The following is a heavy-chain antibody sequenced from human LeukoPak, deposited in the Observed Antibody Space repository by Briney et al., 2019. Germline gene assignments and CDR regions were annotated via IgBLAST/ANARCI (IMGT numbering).Heavy chain of an antibody. CDR1: GDSISNYY. J-gene: IGHJ4*02. CDR3: ARGDYYDSSGYSDTPSDY. CDR2: IYYSGNT. Sequence: SETLSLTCTVSGDSISNYYWSWIRQPPGKGLEWIGYIYYSGNTDYNPSLKTRVTISVDTSKNQFSLRLNSVTAADTAVYYCARGDYYDSSGYSDTPSDYWGQGILVTVSS. V-gene: IGHV4-59*01. D-gene: IGHD3-22*01.